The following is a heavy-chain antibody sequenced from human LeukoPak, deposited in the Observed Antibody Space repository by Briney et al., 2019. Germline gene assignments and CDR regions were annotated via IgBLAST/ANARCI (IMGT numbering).Heavy chain of an antibody. CDR1: GFTFSNYW. D-gene: IGHD5-12*01. V-gene: IGHV3-7*01. CDR2: INQDGSKE. Sequence: GGSLRLSCAASGFTFSNYWMTWVRLVQWNGLEWVAHINQDGSKEYYMDSVKARFTISRDNAKNSLSLQMNSLRAEDTAVYYCVRDGGVSGYDLLDYWGQGTLVTISS. J-gene: IGHJ4*02. CDR3: VRDGGVSGYDLLDY.